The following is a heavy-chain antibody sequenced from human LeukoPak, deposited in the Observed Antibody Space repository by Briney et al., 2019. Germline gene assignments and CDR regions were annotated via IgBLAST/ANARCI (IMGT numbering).Heavy chain of an antibody. V-gene: IGHV4-34*01. D-gene: IGHD3-3*01. CDR2: INHSGST. J-gene: IGHJ6*04. CDR1: GGSFSGYY. Sequence: SETLSLTCAVYGGSFSGYYWSWIRQPPGKGLEWIGEINHSGSTNYNPSLKSRVTISVDTSKNQFSLKLSSVTAADTAVYYCASGRRFWSGYFAVFPSADVWGKGTTVTVSS. CDR3: ASGRRFWSGYFAVFPSADV.